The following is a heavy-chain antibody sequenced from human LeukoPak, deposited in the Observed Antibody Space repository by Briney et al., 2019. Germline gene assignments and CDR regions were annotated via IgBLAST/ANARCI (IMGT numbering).Heavy chain of an antibody. CDR3: ARHLGYCSSTSCYPWFDP. D-gene: IGHD2-2*01. V-gene: IGHV4-59*01. CDR2: VYYSGNT. Sequence: SETLSLTCTVSGGSITSYYWTWIRQPPGKGLEWIGYVYYSGNTNYNPSLKSRVTISVDTSKSQFSLKLSSVTAADTAVYYCARHLGYCSSTSCYPWFDPWGQGILVTVSS. J-gene: IGHJ5*02. CDR1: GGSITSYY.